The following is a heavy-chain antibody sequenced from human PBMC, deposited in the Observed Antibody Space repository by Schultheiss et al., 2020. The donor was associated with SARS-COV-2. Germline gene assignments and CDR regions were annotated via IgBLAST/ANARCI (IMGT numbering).Heavy chain of an antibody. CDR1: GFTFSSYA. CDR3: VRGETLVPLGPRGMDV. D-gene: IGHD1-26*01. J-gene: IGHJ6*04. Sequence: GGSLRLSCAASGFTFSSYAMSWVRQAPGKGLEWVSAISGSGGSTYYADSVKGRFTISRDNSKNTLYLQMNSLRAEDTAVYYCVRGETLVPLGPRGMDVWGKGTTVTVSS. CDR2: ISGSGGST. V-gene: IGHV3-23*01.